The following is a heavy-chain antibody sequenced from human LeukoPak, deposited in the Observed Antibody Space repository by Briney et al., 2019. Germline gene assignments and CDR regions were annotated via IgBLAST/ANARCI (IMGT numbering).Heavy chain of an antibody. J-gene: IGHJ4*02. CDR2: IDSSGITI. CDR1: GFPFSSYE. CDR3: ARDSVGDLLDY. V-gene: IGHV3-48*03. D-gene: IGHD4-17*01. Sequence: GGSLRLSCAGPGFPFSSYEMNWLRQAPGKGLGWVSHIDSSGITIYYGDSVKGRFTISRDNAKNSIYLQMDSLRVEDTAIYYCARDSVGDLLDYWGQGTPVTVSS.